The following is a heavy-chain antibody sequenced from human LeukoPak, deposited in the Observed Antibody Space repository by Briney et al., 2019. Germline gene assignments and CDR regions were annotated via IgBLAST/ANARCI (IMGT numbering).Heavy chain of an antibody. CDR1: GFTFSSYA. CDR3: AKVGRYYDFWSGYYSTYYLDY. V-gene: IGHV3-23*01. D-gene: IGHD3-3*01. J-gene: IGHJ4*02. Sequence: GGSLRLSCAASGFTFSSYAMSWVRQAPGKGLEWVSAISGSGGSTYYADSVKGRFTISRDNSKNTLYLQMNSLRAEDTAVYYCAKVGRYYDFWSGYYSTYYLDYWGQGTLVTVSS. CDR2: ISGSGGST.